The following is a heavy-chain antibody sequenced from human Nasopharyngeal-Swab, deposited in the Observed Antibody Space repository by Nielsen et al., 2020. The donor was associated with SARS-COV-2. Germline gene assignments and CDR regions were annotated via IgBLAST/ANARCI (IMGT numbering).Heavy chain of an antibody. J-gene: IGHJ5*02. CDR2: ISYSGNT. CDR1: GGSVSNYY. Sequence: SETLSLTCTVSGGSVSNYYWSWIRQPPGKGLEWLGYISYSGNTNYNPSLKSRVTISVDTSKNQCSLRLTSVTAAATAIYYCASLPYCSSDTCYPIDLWGQGTLVTVSS. CDR3: ASLPYCSSDTCYPIDL. D-gene: IGHD2-2*01. V-gene: IGHV4-59*08.